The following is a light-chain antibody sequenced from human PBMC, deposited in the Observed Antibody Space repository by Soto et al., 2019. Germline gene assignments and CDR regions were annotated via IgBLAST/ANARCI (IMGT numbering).Light chain of an antibody. J-gene: IGLJ3*02. CDR3: CSYAGSSTLWV. Sequence: QSVLTQPASVSGSPGQSITISCTGTSSDVVSYNLVSWYQQHPGKAPKLMIYEGSKLPSGVSNRFSGSKSGNTASLTISGLQAEDEADYYCCSYAGSSTLWVFGGGTKLTVL. CDR1: SSDVVSYNL. V-gene: IGLV2-23*01. CDR2: EGS.